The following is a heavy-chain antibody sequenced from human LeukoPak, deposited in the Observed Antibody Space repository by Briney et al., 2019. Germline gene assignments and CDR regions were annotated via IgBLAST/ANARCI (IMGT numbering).Heavy chain of an antibody. CDR2: ISHGSTRI. V-gene: IGHV3-48*01. J-gene: IGHJ4*02. CDR1: GFTFSTNS. Sequence: GVSLRLSSAASGFTFSTNSMNWVRPAPGLGLEWLSYISHGSTRIFYADSVEGRFTVSRADATTSLYLQVHSLRVEDTAVSDCTGDPGYGDGMDSWGQGILVTVSS. D-gene: IGHD4-17*01. CDR3: TGDPGYGDGMDS.